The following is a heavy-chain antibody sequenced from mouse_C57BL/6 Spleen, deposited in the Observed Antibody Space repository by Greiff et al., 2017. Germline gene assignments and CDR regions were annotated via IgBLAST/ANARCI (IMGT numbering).Heavy chain of an antibody. CDR2: IDPENGDT. Sequence: EVKVVESGAELVRPGASVKLSCTASGFNIKDDYMHWVKQRPEQGLEWIGWIDPENGDTEYASKFQGKATITADTSSNTAYLQLSSLTSEDTAVYYCTEGRDYWGQGTTLTVSS. V-gene: IGHV14-4*01. CDR3: TEGRDY. J-gene: IGHJ2*01. CDR1: GFNIKDDY.